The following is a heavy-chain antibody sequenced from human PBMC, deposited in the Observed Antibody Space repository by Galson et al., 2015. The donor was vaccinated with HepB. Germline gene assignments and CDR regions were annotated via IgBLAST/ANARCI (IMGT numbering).Heavy chain of an antibody. Sequence: CAISGDSVSSDSSAWNWIRQSPSRGLEWLGRTYYRSQWYHDYSGSLQSRITINAETSTNQFFLQLDSVTPEDTAVYYCARDGYLGLVYYFDYWGPGILVTV. CDR1: GDSVSSDSSA. J-gene: IGHJ4*02. D-gene: IGHD6-25*01. CDR3: ARDGYLGLVYYFDY. V-gene: IGHV6-1*01. CDR2: TYYRSQWYH.